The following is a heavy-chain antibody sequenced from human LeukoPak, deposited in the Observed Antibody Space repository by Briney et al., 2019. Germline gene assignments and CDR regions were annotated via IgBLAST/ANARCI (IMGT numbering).Heavy chain of an antibody. CDR2: IYYSGST. D-gene: IGHD3-9*01. Sequence: PSETLSLTCTVSGGSISSYYWSWIRQPPGKGLEWIGYIYYSGSTNYNPSPKSRVTMSVDTSKNQFSLKLSSVTAADTAVYYCAREGARYSFDYWGQGTLVTVSS. V-gene: IGHV4-59*01. J-gene: IGHJ4*02. CDR1: GGSISSYY. CDR3: AREGARYSFDY.